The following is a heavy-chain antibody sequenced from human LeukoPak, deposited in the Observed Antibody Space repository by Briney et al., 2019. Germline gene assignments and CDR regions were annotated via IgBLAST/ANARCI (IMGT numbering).Heavy chain of an antibody. V-gene: IGHV3-15*01. D-gene: IGHD3-22*01. Sequence: PGGSLRLSCAASGFTFSNAWMSWVRQAPGKGLEWVGRIKSKTYGGTTDYAAPVKGRFTISRDDSKNTLYLQMNSLKTEDTAVYYCTTDPDEYYYGSSGYIYWGQGTLVTVSS. CDR1: GFTFSNAW. J-gene: IGHJ4*02. CDR2: IKSKTYGGTT. CDR3: TTDPDEYYYGSSGYIY.